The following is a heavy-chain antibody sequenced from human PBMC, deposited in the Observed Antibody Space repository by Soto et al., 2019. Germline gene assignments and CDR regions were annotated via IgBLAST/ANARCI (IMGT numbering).Heavy chain of an antibody. J-gene: IGHJ5*02. CDR3: ASSSWYDDWFDP. V-gene: IGHV4-59*01. Sequence: SETLSLTCTVSGGSISSYYWSWIRQPPGKGLEWIGYIYYSGSTNYNPPLKSRVTISVDTSKNQFSLKLSSVTAADTAVYYCASSSWYDDWFDPWGQGTLVTVSS. CDR1: GGSISSYY. D-gene: IGHD6-13*01. CDR2: IYYSGST.